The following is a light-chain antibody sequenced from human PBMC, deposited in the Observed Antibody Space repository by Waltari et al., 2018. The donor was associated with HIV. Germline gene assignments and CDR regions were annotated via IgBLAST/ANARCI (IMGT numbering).Light chain of an antibody. CDR2: KAS. V-gene: IGKV1-5*03. CDR3: QQYSTFPLT. CDR1: QSISSGW. J-gene: IGKJ4*01. Sequence: DIQMTQSPSTLSASVGDRVTITCRASQSISSGWLAWYQKKSGTAPKLLIYKASTLESGVPSRFRGSGSGTEFTLTINSLQPDDYASYYCQQYSTFPLTFGGGTKVEIK.